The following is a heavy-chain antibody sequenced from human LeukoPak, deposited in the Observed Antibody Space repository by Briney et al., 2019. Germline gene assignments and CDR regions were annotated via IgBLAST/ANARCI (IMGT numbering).Heavy chain of an antibody. J-gene: IGHJ4*02. CDR3: ARLYYDILTGYYSTFDY. CDR1: GGSISSSSYY. V-gene: IGHV4-39*01. Sequence: PSETLSLTCTVSGGSISSSSYYWGWIRQPPGKGLEWIGRIYYSGSTYYNPSLKSRVTISVDTSKNQFSLKLSSVTAADTAVYYCARLYYDILTGYYSTFDYWGQGTLVTVSS. CDR2: IYYSGST. D-gene: IGHD3-9*01.